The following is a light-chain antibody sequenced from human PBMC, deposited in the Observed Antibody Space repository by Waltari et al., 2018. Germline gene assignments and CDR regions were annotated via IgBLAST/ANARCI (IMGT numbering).Light chain of an antibody. CDR2: RDS. V-gene: IGLV3-9*01. Sequence: SYELTQPPSVSVALGQTATIPCGANNIGKTNVHWYQQKAGQAPVLVIYRDSNRPSGIPERFSGSNSRNAATLTISRVQADDAADYYCQVWDSSWVFGGGSKLTVL. CDR3: QVWDSSWV. CDR1: NIGKTN. J-gene: IGLJ3*02.